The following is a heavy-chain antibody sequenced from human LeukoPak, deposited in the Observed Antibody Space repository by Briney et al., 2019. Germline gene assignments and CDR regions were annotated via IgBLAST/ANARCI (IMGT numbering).Heavy chain of an antibody. CDR2: ISSSGSTI. Sequence: GGSLRLSCTASGFTFGNFGMSWVRQAPGKGLEWVSYISSSGSTIYYADSVKGRFTISRDNAKNSLYLQMNSLSAEDTAVYYCAREGGYSNYDFDYWGQGTLVTVSS. CDR1: GFTFGNFG. CDR3: AREGGYSNYDFDY. V-gene: IGHV3-48*03. D-gene: IGHD4-11*01. J-gene: IGHJ4*02.